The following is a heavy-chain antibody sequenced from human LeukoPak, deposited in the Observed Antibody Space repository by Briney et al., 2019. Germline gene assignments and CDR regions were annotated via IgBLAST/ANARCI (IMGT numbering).Heavy chain of an antibody. CDR1: GFTFSSYS. V-gene: IGHV3-21*01. CDR2: ISSSSSYI. CDR3: AKGSGWYYMNV. D-gene: IGHD6-19*01. Sequence: GVSLRLSCAASGFTFSSYSMNWVRQAPGKGLEWVSSISSSSSYIYYADSVKGRFTISRDNAKNSLYLQMNSLRAENTAVYYCAKGSGWYYMNVGGKATTVTLSS. J-gene: IGHJ6*03.